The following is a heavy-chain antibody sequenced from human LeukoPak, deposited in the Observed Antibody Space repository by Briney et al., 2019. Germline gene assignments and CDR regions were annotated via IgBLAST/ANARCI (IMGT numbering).Heavy chain of an antibody. CDR1: GFTFSSYA. V-gene: IGHV3-30*04. CDR2: ISYDGSNK. D-gene: IGHD2-2*01. CDR3: AKFLGYCSSTSCYAHDY. Sequence: GRSLRLSCAASGFTFSSYAMHWVRQAPGKGLEWVAVISYDGSNKYYADSVKGRFTISRDNSKNTLYLQMNSLRAEDTAVYYCAKFLGYCSSTSCYAHDYWGQGTLVTVSS. J-gene: IGHJ4*02.